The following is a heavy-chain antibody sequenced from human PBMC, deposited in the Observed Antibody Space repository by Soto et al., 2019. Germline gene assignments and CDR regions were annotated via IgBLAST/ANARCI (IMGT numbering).Heavy chain of an antibody. J-gene: IGHJ4*02. CDR3: ATDPPGHSYGMDY. D-gene: IGHD5-18*01. Sequence: GXSVKVSCKVSVYTLTELSMHWVRQAPGEGLEWMGGFDPEDGETIYAQKFQGRVTMTEDTSTDTAYMELSSLRSEDTAVYYCATDPPGHSYGMDYWGQGTRVTVSS. CDR1: VYTLTELS. CDR2: FDPEDGET. V-gene: IGHV1-24*01.